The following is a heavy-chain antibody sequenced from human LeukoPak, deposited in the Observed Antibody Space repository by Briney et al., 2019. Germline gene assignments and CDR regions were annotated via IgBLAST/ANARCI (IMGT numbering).Heavy chain of an antibody. CDR3: AKGGVRYSYVDDY. D-gene: IGHD5-18*01. CDR2: ISGSGGST. V-gene: IGHV3-23*01. J-gene: IGHJ4*02. Sequence: PGGSLRLSCAASGFTFSSYAMSWVRQAPGKGLEWVSAISGSGGSTYYADSVKGRFTISRDNSKNTLYLQTNSLRAEDTAVYYCAKGGVRYSYVDDYWGQGTLVTVSS. CDR1: GFTFSSYA.